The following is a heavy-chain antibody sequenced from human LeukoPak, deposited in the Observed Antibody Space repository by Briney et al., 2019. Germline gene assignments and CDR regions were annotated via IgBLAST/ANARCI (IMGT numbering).Heavy chain of an antibody. D-gene: IGHD3-16*01. Sequence: PGGSLRLSCAVSGFTVSSNYMSWVRQAPGKGLEWVSVIYSGGSTYYADSVKGRFTISRDNSKNTLYLQMNNLRAEDTAVYYCARGLGDLNYWGQGTLVTVSS. CDR2: IYSGGST. V-gene: IGHV3-53*01. CDR3: ARGLGDLNY. J-gene: IGHJ4*02. CDR1: GFTVSSNY.